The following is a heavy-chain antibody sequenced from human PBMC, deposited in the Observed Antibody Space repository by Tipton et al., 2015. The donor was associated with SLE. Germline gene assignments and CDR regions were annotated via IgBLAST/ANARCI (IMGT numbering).Heavy chain of an antibody. V-gene: IGHV3-21*03. D-gene: IGHD1-26*01. CDR2: ISSSSSYI. CDR1: GFTFSSYS. CDR3: AREYSGSCDY. Sequence: GSLRLSCAASGFTFSSYSMNWVRQAPGKGLEWVSSISSSSSYIYYADSVEGRFTISRDNAKNSLYLQMNTLRAEDTAVYYCAREYSGSCDYWGQGALVTVSS. J-gene: IGHJ4*02.